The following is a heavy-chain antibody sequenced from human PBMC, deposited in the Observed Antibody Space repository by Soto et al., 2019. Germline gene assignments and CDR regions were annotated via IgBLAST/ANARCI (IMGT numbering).Heavy chain of an antibody. J-gene: IGHJ6*02. Sequence: GGSLRLSCAASGFTFSSYAMSWVRQAPGKGLEWVSAISGSGGSTYYADSVKGRFTISRDNAENSLYLQMNSLRDDDTAVYYCAREDPWSANADDMDVWGQGTTVTVSS. V-gene: IGHV3-23*01. D-gene: IGHD3-3*01. CDR1: GFTFSSYA. CDR2: ISGSGGST. CDR3: AREDPWSANADDMDV.